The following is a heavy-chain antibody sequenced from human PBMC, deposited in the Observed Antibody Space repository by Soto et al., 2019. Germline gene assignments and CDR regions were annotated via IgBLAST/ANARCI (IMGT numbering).Heavy chain of an antibody. V-gene: IGHV1-18*01. D-gene: IGHD3-10*01. CDR1: GYTFTSYG. CDR2: ISAYNGNT. J-gene: IGHJ6*02. CDR3: ARAVGITMVRGVISMGMDV. Sequence: QVQLVQSGAEVKKPGASVKVSCKASGYTFTSYGISWVRQAPGQGREWMGWISAYNGNTNYAQKLQGRGTMTTDTSTSTADMELRSLRSDDTAVYYCARAVGITMVRGVISMGMDVWGQGPTVTVSS.